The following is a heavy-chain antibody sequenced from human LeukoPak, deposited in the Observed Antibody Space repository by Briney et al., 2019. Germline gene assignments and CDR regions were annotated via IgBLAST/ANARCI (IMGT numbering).Heavy chain of an antibody. CDR3: AKDQYYYDSSGYYEP. J-gene: IGHJ5*02. D-gene: IGHD3-22*01. CDR2: ISGSGGST. Sequence: GGSLRLSCAASGFTFSSYAMSWVRQAPGKGLEWVSAISGSGGSTYYADSVKGRFTISRDNSKNTLYLQMNSLRAEDTAVYYCAKDQYYYDSSGYYEPWGQGTLVTVSS. V-gene: IGHV3-23*01. CDR1: GFTFSSYA.